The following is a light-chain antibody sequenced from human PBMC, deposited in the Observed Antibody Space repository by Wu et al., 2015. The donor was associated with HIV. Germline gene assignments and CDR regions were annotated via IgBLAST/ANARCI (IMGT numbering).Light chain of an antibody. CDR3: QQYNNWRET. J-gene: IGKJ2*01. V-gene: IGKV3-15*01. CDR2: GAS. Sequence: EIVMTQSPATLSVSPGDRATLSCKASQTVSSNLARYQQRPGQAPRLLIYGASTRATGIPARFSGSGSGTEFTLTINNLQSEDFAVYYCQQYNNWRETFGQGTKLEIK. CDR1: QTVSSN.